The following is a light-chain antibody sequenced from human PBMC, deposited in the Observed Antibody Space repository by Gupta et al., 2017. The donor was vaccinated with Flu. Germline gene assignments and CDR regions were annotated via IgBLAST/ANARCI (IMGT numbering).Light chain of an antibody. CDR1: SSDVGGYNY. J-gene: IGLJ1*01. V-gene: IGLV2-14*01. CDR2: EVS. CDR3: SSYTSNTTPGV. Sequence: QSALTQPASVSGSPGQSITISCTGTSSDVGGYNYVSWYQQHPGKAPKLMIYEVSNRPSGVSNRFSGSKSGNTASLTISGLHSEDEADYFCSSYTSNTTPGVFGTGTRVTVL.